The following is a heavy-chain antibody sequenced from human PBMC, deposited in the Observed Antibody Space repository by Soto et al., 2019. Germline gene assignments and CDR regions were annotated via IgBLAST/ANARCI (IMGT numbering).Heavy chain of an antibody. J-gene: IGHJ4*02. CDR2: ISGSVDST. CDR1: GFTFSNYA. D-gene: IGHD1-26*01. CDR3: ARRGSGSYYDY. Sequence: EVQLLESGGGLVQPGGSLRLSCAASGFTFSNYAMNWVRQAPVKGLEWVSVISGSVDSTYHADSVKGRFTISRDNSKNTQYLQLNSLRAEDTAVYYCARRGSGSYYDYWGQGTLVTVSS. V-gene: IGHV3-23*01.